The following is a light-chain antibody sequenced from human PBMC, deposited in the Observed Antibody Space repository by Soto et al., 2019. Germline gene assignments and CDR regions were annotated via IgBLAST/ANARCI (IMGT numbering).Light chain of an antibody. CDR3: GSSAGSSYV. Sequence: SALTQPPSASGSPGQSVSIHCTGTSSDSGNYNFVSWYQQHPGKAPKLMIYEVSKRPSGVPDRFSGSKSGNTASLTVSGLQADDEADYYCGSSAGSSYVFGTGTKVTVL. CDR2: EVS. CDR1: SSDSGNYNF. V-gene: IGLV2-8*01. J-gene: IGLJ1*01.